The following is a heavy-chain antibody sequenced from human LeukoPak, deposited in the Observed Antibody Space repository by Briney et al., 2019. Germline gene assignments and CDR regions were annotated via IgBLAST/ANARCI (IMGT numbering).Heavy chain of an antibody. V-gene: IGHV4-59*01. D-gene: IGHD3-10*02. CDR1: GGSISSYY. CDR3: AREGITMSNWAFDI. CDR2: IYYSGST. Sequence: PSETLSLTCTVSGGSISSYYWSWIRQPPGKGLEWIGYIYYSGSTNYNPSLKSRVTISVDTSKNQFSPKLSSVTAADTAVYYCAREGITMSNWAFDIWGQGTMVTVSS. J-gene: IGHJ3*02.